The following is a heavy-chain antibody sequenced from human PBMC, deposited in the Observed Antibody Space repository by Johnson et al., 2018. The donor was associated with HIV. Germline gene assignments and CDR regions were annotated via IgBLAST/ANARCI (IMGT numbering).Heavy chain of an antibody. J-gene: IGHJ3*02. CDR1: GFSFDEDD. V-gene: IGHV3-20*04. CDR2: INWNGGST. CDR3: AREGQDYVWESNGGLDI. Sequence: VHLVESGGGVVPPGGSLRLSCAASGFSFDEDDMSWVRQSPGKGLEWVSGINWNGGSTYFADSVKGRFTISRDNAKNSLYLQMNSLRTEDTALYYCAREGQDYVWESNGGLDIWGRGTMVTVSS. D-gene: IGHD3-16*01.